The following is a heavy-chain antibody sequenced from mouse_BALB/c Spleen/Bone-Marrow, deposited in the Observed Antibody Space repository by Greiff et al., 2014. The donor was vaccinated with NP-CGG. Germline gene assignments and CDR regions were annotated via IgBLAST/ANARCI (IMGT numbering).Heavy chain of an antibody. CDR1: GFNIKDTY. D-gene: IGHD4-1*01. CDR3: ARWEYYAMDY. Sequence: EVQLQQSGAELVKPGASVKLSCTASGFNIKDTYMHWVKQRPEQGLEWIGRIDPANGNTKYDPKFQGKATITAVTSSNTAYLQLSSLTSEDTAVYYCARWEYYAMDYWGRGTPVTVSS. CDR2: IDPANGNT. V-gene: IGHV14-3*02. J-gene: IGHJ4*01.